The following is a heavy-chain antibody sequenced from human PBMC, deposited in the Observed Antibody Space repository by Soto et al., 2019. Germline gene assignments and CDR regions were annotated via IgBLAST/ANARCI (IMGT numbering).Heavy chain of an antibody. J-gene: IGHJ4*02. CDR3: ARKERKPAAIWN. V-gene: IGHV4-28*01. Sequence: SETLSLTCALAGFSIGSNNWWGWIRQPPGKGLEWIGNIYYSGTTQFNPSLKSRVTMSIDGAGNQFSLRLSSVTAADTAVYYCARKERKPAAIWNWGQGTLVTRLL. D-gene: IGHD2-2*01. CDR1: GFSIGSNNW. CDR2: IYYSGTT.